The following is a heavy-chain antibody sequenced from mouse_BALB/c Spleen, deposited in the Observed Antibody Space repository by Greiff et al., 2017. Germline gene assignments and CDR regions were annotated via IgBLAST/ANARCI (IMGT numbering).Heavy chain of an antibody. CDR3: DRDQDYRYSGFAY. V-gene: IGHV2-6-7*01. CDR1: GFSLTGYG. J-gene: IGHJ3*01. Sequence: VQLQQSGPGLVAPSQSLSITCTVSGFSLTGYGVNWVRQPPGKGLEWLGMIWGDGSTDYNSALKSRLSISKDNSKSQVFLKMNSLQTDDTARYYCDRDQDYRYSGFAYWGQGTLVTVSA. D-gene: IGHD2-14*01. CDR2: IWGDGST.